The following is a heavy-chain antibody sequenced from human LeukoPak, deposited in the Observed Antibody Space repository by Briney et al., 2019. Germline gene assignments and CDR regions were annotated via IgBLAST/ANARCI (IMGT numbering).Heavy chain of an antibody. CDR1: GGTFSSYA. CDR2: IIPIFGTA. J-gene: IGHJ4*02. D-gene: IGHD5-24*01. Sequence: ASVKVSCKASGGTFSSYAISWVRQAPGQRLEWMGGIIPIFGTANYAQKFQGRVTITADESTSTAYMELSSLRSEDTAVYYCARDGDGYNSPRLGFDYWGQGTLVTVSS. CDR3: ARDGDGYNSPRLGFDY. V-gene: IGHV1-69*13.